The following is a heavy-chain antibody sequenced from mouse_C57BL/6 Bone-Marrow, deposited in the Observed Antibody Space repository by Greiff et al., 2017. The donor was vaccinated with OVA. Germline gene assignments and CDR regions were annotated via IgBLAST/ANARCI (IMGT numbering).Heavy chain of an antibody. CDR1: GFTFSSYG. CDR2: ISSGGSYT. J-gene: IGHJ4*01. D-gene: IGHD1-1*01. CDR3: ARPHYYGSSYEDYYAMDY. Sequence: EVQLVESGGDLVKPGGSLKLSCAASGFTFSSYGMSWVRQTPDKRLEWVATISSGGSYTYYPDSVKGRFTISRDNAKNTLYLQMSSLKSEDTAMYYCARPHYYGSSYEDYYAMDYWGQGTSVTVSS. V-gene: IGHV5-6*01.